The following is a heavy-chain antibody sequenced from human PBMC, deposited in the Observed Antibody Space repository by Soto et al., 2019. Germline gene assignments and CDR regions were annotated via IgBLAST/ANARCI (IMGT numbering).Heavy chain of an antibody. V-gene: IGHV4-34*01. J-gene: IGHJ4*02. CDR3: ARGHPRAY. CDR1: GGSFSGYY. Sequence: QVQLQQWGAGLLKPSETLSLTCAVYGGSFSGYYWSWIRQPPGKGLEWIGEINHSGSTNYNPSLKSRVTISVDTSKHQSSLKLSSVTAADTAVYYCARGHPRAYWGQGTLVTVSS. CDR2: INHSGST.